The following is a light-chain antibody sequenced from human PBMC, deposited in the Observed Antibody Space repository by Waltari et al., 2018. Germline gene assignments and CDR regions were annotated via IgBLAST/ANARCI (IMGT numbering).Light chain of an antibody. J-gene: IGKJ1*01. CDR1: QSVSRA. Sequence: EIVLTQSPGSLSSSPGERVTLSCRASQSVSRALAWYQQQPGQAPRLLVFGASNRATGIPDRLSGSGSETDFSLTISRLEPEDFAVYYCQHYVRLPATFGRGTKVEIK. CDR2: GAS. CDR3: QHYVRLPAT. V-gene: IGKV3-20*01.